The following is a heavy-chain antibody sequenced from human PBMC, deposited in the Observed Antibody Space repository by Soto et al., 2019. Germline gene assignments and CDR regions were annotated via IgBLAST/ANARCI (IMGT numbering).Heavy chain of an antibody. CDR2: ISGSGGGT. CDR3: ARHSTPAGFYYLYPMNV. V-gene: IGHV3-23*01. CDR1: EFTFSSYA. J-gene: IGHJ6*02. D-gene: IGHD2-2*01. Sequence: PGGSLRLSCVASEFTFSSYAMSWVRQAPGEEPEWVSSISGSGGGTYSAASVKGRFTISRDNFKNTLYLEMNNLRAEDTAVYYCARHSTPAGFYYLYPMNVWGQGTTVTVSS.